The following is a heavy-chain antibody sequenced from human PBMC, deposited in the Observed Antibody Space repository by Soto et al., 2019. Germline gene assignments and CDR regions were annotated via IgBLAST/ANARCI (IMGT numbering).Heavy chain of an antibody. CDR2: ISQRGST. CDR1: GGSFSTYY. Sequence: QVQLQQWGAGLLKPSETLSLTCAVYGGSFSTYYWTWIRQPPGKGLEWIGQISQRGSTKYNPSPKXPXPXXVDTSTTQFSLRLTSGTAADTAVYFCARGWGSGSHSSHFDYWGQGTLVTVSS. J-gene: IGHJ4*02. CDR3: ARGWGSGSHSSHFDY. D-gene: IGHD1-26*01. V-gene: IGHV4-34*01.